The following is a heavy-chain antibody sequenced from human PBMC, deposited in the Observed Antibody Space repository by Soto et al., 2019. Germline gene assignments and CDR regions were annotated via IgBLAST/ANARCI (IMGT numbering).Heavy chain of an antibody. V-gene: IGHV3-30*18. J-gene: IGHJ4*02. Sequence: QPGGSLRLSCAASGFTFSSYGMHWVRQAPGKGLEWVAVISYDGSNKYYADSVKGRFTISRDNSKNTLYLQMNSLRAEDTAVYYCAKDRLEMATIGYFDYWGQGTLVTVSS. CDR1: GFTFSSYG. CDR2: ISYDGSNK. D-gene: IGHD5-12*01. CDR3: AKDRLEMATIGYFDY.